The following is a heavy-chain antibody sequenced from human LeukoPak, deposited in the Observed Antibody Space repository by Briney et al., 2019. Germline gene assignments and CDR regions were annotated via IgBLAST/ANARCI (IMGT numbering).Heavy chain of an antibody. CDR3: AGYYYDSSGYYGLASDI. D-gene: IGHD3-22*01. V-gene: IGHV1-69*04. Sequence: SVKVSCKASGGTFSSYAISWVRQAPGQGLEWMERIIPILGIANYAQKFQGRVTITADKSTSTAYMELSSLRSEDTAVYYRAGYYYDSSGYYGLASDIWGQGTMVTVSS. CDR2: IIPILGIA. CDR1: GGTFSSYA. J-gene: IGHJ3*02.